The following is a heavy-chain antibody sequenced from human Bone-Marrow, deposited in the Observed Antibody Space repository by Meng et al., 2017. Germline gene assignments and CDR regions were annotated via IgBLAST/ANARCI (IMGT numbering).Heavy chain of an antibody. V-gene: IGHV3-20*04. CDR1: GFTFDDYG. CDR2: ISWNGGKI. Sequence: GGSLRLSCAASGFTFDDYGMGWVRQVPGKGLEWVSGISWNGGKIGYADSVKGRFTISRDNAKNKNSLYLQMNSLRAEDTAVYYCARDSSYYYYGMDVWGQGTTVTVSS. J-gene: IGHJ6*02. CDR3: ARDSSYYYYGMDV. D-gene: IGHD6-13*01.